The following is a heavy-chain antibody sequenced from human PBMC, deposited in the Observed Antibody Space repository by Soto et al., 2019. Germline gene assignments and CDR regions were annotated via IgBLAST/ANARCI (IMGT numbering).Heavy chain of an antibody. Sequence: SLRLSCAASGFTFDDYAMHWVRQAPGKGLEWVSGISWNSGSIGYADSVKGRFTISRDNAKNSLYLQMNSLRAEDTALYYCAKDFGSQPRSTAYYYYYYRDVWGKRTTVTASS. V-gene: IGHV3-9*01. CDR2: ISWNSGSI. D-gene: IGHD1-26*01. CDR3: AKDFGSQPRSTAYYYYYYRDV. CDR1: GFTFDDYA. J-gene: IGHJ6*03.